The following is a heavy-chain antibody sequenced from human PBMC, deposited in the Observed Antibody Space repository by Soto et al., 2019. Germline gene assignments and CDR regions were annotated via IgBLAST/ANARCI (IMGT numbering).Heavy chain of an antibody. J-gene: IGHJ3*02. D-gene: IGHD3-22*01. V-gene: IGHV4-59*01. CDR2: IYYSGST. CDR3: ASVPASSGYPDAFDI. Sequence: SETLSLTCTVSGGSISSYYWSWIRQPPGKGLEWIGYIYYSGSTNYNPSLKSRVTISVDTSKNQFSLKLSSVTAADTAVYYCASVPASSGYPDAFDIWGQGTMVTVSS. CDR1: GGSISSYY.